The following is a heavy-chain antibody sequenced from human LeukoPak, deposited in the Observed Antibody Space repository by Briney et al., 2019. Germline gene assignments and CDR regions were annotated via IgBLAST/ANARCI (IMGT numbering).Heavy chain of an antibody. CDR2: IYYSGST. J-gene: IGHJ3*02. V-gene: IGHV4-31*03. CDR1: GGSISSSSYY. CDR3: ARDTMVRGYPGAFDI. D-gene: IGHD3-10*01. Sequence: SETLSLTCTVSGGSISSSSYYWSWIRPHPGKGLEWIGYIYYSGSTYYNPSLKCRVTISVDTSKNQFSLKLSSVTAADTAVYYCARDTMVRGYPGAFDIWGQGTMVTVSS.